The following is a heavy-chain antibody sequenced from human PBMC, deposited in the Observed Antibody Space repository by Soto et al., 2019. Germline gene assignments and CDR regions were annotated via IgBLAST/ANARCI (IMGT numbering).Heavy chain of an antibody. CDR2: IYSGGST. J-gene: IGHJ4*02. V-gene: IGHV3-53*01. D-gene: IGHD1-26*01. CDR1: GFTVSSNY. Sequence: GGSLRLSFAASGFTVSSNYMSWVRQAPGKGLEWVSVIYSGGSTYYADSVKGRFTISRDNAENRLYLQMNSLRAEDTAVYYCARDLFAMPATSVGYGGQGTLVTVSS. CDR3: ARDLFAMPATSVGY.